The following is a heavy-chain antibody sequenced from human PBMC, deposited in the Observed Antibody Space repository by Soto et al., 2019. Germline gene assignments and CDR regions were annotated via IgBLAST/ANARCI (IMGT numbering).Heavy chain of an antibody. V-gene: IGHV3-30*18. CDR3: AKEGRGYGGFDPNSYFEN. D-gene: IGHD5-12*01. J-gene: IGHJ4*02. CDR1: GFTFRDYG. Sequence: QVQLVESAGGVVQPGTSLRLSCAASGFTFRDYGMHWVRQVPGKGLEWVAVISYDGSHKDYVDSVKGRITISRDNSKNTLHLQMNSLRPEDTAVYYCAKEGRGYGGFDPNSYFENWGQGTLVTVSS. CDR2: ISYDGSHK.